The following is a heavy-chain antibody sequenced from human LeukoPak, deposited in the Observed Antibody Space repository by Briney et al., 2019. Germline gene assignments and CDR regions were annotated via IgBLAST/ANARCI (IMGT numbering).Heavy chain of an antibody. V-gene: IGHV3-23*01. Sequence: GGSLRLSCAASGFTFTTYAMSWVRQAPGKGLEWVSTVGGNGGSTYYADSVKGRFTISRDNPKNTLYLQMNTLRAEDTAVYYCAKGYSGSYRSYFDYWGQGALVTVSS. D-gene: IGHD1-26*01. CDR2: VGGNGGST. CDR3: AKGYSGSYRSYFDY. CDR1: GFTFTTYA. J-gene: IGHJ4*02.